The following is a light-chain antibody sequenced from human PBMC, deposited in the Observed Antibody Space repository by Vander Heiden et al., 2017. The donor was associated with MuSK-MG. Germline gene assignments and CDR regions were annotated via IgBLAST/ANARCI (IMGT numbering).Light chain of an antibody. J-gene: IGKJ1*01. CDR2: GAL. V-gene: IGKV1-17*01. CDR3: VHHDTHSWT. Sequence: DIQLTPSPSSLSASVGDSVTITCRASQGIRNDLGWYQQKPGKAPKRLIYGALTLDSGTPSRFSGSGSETDFTLTVSSLQPEDFATYFCVHHDTHSWTFGQGTKVEIK. CDR1: QGIRND.